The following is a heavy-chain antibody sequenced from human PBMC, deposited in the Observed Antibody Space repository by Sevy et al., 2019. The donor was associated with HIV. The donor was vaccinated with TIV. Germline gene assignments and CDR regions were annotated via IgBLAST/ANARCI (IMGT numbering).Heavy chain of an antibody. V-gene: IGHV4-34*01. Sequence: LTCAVYGGSFSGYYWSWIRQPPGKGLEWIGEINHSGSTNYNPSLKSRVTISVDTSKIQFSLKLSSVTAADTAVYYCARYRVAGNFDYWGQGTLVTVSS. CDR2: INHSGST. CDR1: GGSFSGYY. D-gene: IGHD6-19*01. J-gene: IGHJ4*02. CDR3: ARYRVAGNFDY.